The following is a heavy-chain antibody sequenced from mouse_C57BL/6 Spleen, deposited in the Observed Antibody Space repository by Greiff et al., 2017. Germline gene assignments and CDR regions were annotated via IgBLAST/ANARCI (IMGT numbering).Heavy chain of an antibody. D-gene: IGHD2-2*01. Sequence: EVQLQQSGPELVKPGASVKMSCKASGYTFTDYYMHWVKQSHGKSLEWIGNINPNHGGTSYNQKFKGKATLTVNKSSSTAYMALRSLTSEDSASYYCSRGVTAGHMDDWGKGTTVTVSS. V-gene: IGHV1-22*01. CDR3: SRGVTAGHMDD. CDR1: GYTFTDYY. CDR2: INPNHGGT. J-gene: IGHJ4*01.